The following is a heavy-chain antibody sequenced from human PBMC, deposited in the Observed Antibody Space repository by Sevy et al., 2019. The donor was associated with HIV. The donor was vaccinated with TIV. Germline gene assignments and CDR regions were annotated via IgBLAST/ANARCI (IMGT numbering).Heavy chain of an antibody. J-gene: IGHJ4*02. CDR2: LNSDVYGGTV. CDR3: TRWKAAQSIFDY. D-gene: IGHD6-13*01. Sequence: QLGGSLRLSCTASGFTFGDYCMSWVRQAPGKGLEWVAFLNSDVYGGTVDHAASVRGRFVISRDDSKTIAYLQMNDLKTEDTGVYYCTRWKAAQSIFDYWGQGALVTVSS. V-gene: IGHV3-49*04. CDR1: GFTFGDYC.